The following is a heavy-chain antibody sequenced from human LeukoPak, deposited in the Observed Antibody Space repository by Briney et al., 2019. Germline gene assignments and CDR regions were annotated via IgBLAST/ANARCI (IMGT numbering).Heavy chain of an antibody. CDR1: GGSVTSSTYY. J-gene: IGHJ5*02. D-gene: IGHD3-10*01. Sequence: SETLSLTCTVSGGSVTSSTYYWAWIRQPPGKGLEWIGSAPYSGYTYYNPSLKSRVTIPVDTSKNQFSLKLSSVTAADTAVYYCGGVVRVSNWFDPWGQGTLVTVSS. V-gene: IGHV4-39*01. CDR3: GGVVRVSNWFDP. CDR2: APYSGYT.